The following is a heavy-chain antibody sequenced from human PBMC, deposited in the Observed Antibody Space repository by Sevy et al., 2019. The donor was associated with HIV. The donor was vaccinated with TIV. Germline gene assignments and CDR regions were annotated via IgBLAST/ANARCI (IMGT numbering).Heavy chain of an antibody. J-gene: IGHJ4*02. CDR2: IHFDGSDK. CDR1: AFTFSHYA. Sequence: GGSLRLSCAASAFTFSHYAMHWVRQAPGKGLEWVAFIHFDGSDKYYADSVKGQFTISRDNSKNMLYLQMNSLRAEDTAVYYCAKNTAAAGTGGFHYWGQGTRVTVSS. V-gene: IGHV3-30*02. D-gene: IGHD6-13*01. CDR3: AKNTAAAGTGGFHY.